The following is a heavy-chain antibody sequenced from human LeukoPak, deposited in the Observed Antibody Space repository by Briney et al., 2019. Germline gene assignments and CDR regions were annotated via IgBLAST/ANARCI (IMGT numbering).Heavy chain of an antibody. CDR1: GVSISDGYY. Sequence: SETLSLTCDVSGVSISDGYYWGWIRQPPGKGLEWIGSLFHNGPSYYNPSLKSRVTISVDTSKNQFSLKLSSVTAADTAVYYCARGNVLLWFGEPLRWFDPWGQGTLVTVSS. D-gene: IGHD3-10*01. V-gene: IGHV4-38-2*01. CDR2: LFHNGPS. CDR3: ARGNVLLWFGEPLRWFDP. J-gene: IGHJ5*02.